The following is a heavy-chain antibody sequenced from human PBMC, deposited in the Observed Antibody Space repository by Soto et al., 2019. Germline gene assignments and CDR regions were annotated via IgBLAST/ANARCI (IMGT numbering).Heavy chain of an antibody. CDR2: IYGGGNT. CDR3: ASSEKGGTDCCPSDY. Sequence: GGSLRLSCAASGFTVSRNYMTWVRRAPGKGLEWVSIIYGGGNTYYADSVKGRFTISRDNSKNTLYLQMNSLRAEDTAVYYCASSEKGGTDCCPSDYWGQGALVTVSS. D-gene: IGHD2-21*02. J-gene: IGHJ4*02. CDR1: GFTVSRNY. V-gene: IGHV3-53*01.